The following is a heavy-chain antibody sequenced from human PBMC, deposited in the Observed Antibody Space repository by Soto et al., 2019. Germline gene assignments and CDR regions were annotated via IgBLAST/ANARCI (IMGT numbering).Heavy chain of an antibody. J-gene: IGHJ6*02. V-gene: IGHV1-18*04. CDR1: GYTFTSYG. Sequence: QGQLVQSGAEVKKPGASVKVSCKASGYTFTSYGISWVRQAPGQGLEWRGWISAKKGNTKYAQKFQGRVTMTTVTSTSTAYMELRSLRSDDTAVYYCAREILSPDFYFHGMDVWGQGTTVTVSS. CDR2: ISAKKGNT. D-gene: IGHD2-15*01. CDR3: AREILSPDFYFHGMDV.